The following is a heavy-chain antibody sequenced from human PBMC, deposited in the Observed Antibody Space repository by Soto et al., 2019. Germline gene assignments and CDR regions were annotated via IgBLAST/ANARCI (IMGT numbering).Heavy chain of an antibody. V-gene: IGHV3-30*18. D-gene: IGHD3-16*01. Sequence: VGSLRLSCAASGFTFSSYGMHWVRQAPGKGLEWVAVISYDGSNKYYADSVKGRFTISRDNSKNTLYLQMNSLRAEDTAVYYCAKDGGVRQFYYYYGMDVWGQGTTVTSP. J-gene: IGHJ6*02. CDR3: AKDGGVRQFYYYYGMDV. CDR2: ISYDGSNK. CDR1: GFTFSSYG.